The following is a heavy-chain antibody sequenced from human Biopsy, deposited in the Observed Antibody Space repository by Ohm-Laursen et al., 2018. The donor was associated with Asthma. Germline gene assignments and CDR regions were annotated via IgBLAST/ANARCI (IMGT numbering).Heavy chain of an antibody. CDR2: IDQSGYT. Sequence: SQTLSLTCTVYGGYLTGHYWNWIRQPPGKGLEWIGEIDQSGYTNYNPSLKSRVTISADTSKNQFHLNLSSVTAADTAVYFSARAAITGIRGWFDPWGQGTQVTVSS. CDR3: ARAAITGIRGWFDP. D-gene: IGHD1-20*01. CDR1: GGYLTGHY. J-gene: IGHJ5*02. V-gene: IGHV4-34*01.